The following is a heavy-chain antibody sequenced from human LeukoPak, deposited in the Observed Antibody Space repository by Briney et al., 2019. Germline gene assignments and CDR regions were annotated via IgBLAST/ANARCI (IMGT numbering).Heavy chain of an antibody. CDR3: VRLYDDYTNGHFDS. J-gene: IGHJ4*02. CDR1: GFTFSSYS. V-gene: IGHV3-21*01. CDR2: ITTSSSYI. Sequence: SGGSLRLSCAASGFTFSSYSMNWVRQAPGKGLEWVSSITTSSSYIYYADSVKGRFTISRHNAKNSLYLQLNSLRAEDTAVYYCVRLYDDYTNGHFDSWGQGTLVTVSS. D-gene: IGHD4-11*01.